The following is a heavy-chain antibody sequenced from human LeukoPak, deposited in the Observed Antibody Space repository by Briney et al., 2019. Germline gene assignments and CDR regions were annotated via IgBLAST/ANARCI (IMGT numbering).Heavy chain of an antibody. Sequence: PGGSLRLSCAASGFTFSSYAMSWVRQAPGKGLEGVAVISYDGSNKYYADSVKGRFTISRDNAKNTLYLQMNSLRAEDTAVYYCARGKETDYYFDYWGQGTLVTVSS. CDR2: ISYDGSNK. CDR1: GFTFSSYA. CDR3: ARGKETDYYFDY. J-gene: IGHJ4*02. V-gene: IGHV3-30-3*01.